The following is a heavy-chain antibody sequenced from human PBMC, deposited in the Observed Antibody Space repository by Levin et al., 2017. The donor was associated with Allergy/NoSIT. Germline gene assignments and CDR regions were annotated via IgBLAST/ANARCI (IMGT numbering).Heavy chain of an antibody. CDR1: GYTFPSYG. V-gene: IGHV1-18*01. CDR3: ARDHKYSSSAGLGY. CDR2: ISGYNGNT. Sequence: ASVKVSCKASGYTFPSYGINWVRQAPGQGLEWMGWISGYNGNTNYAQRFQGRVTMTTDTSTTTAYMELRSLRSDDTAVYYCARDHKYSSSAGLGYWGQGTLVTVSS. J-gene: IGHJ4*02. D-gene: IGHD6-6*01.